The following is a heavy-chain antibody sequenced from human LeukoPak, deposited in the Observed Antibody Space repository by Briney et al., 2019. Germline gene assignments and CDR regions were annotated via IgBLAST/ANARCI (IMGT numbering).Heavy chain of an antibody. CDR1: GFTFSSYG. D-gene: IGHD6-13*01. J-gene: IGHJ3*02. Sequence: GGSLRLSCAASGFTFSSYGMHWVRQAPGKGLEWVAFIRYDGSNKYYADSVKGRFTISRDNSKNTLYLQMNSLRAGDKAVYYCARVMSSWFDAFDIWGQGTMVTVSS. CDR3: ARVMSSWFDAFDI. V-gene: IGHV3-30*02. CDR2: IRYDGSNK.